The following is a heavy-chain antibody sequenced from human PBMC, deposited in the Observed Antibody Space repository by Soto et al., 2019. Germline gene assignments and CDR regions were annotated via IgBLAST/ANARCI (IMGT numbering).Heavy chain of an antibody. CDR2: IYHTRNS. D-gene: IGHD6-25*01. V-gene: IGHV4-4*02. CDR1: GGSISISNW. CDR3: VAPTLSGPQSPDAYDV. J-gene: IGHJ3*01. Sequence: SETLSLTCVLSGGSISISNWWCWVRQSPGKVLEWIGEIYHTRNSSYNPSFKSGVAISVDESRNQFLLRVTSVTAADTAVYYCVAPTLSGPQSPDAYDVWGQGTIVTVSS.